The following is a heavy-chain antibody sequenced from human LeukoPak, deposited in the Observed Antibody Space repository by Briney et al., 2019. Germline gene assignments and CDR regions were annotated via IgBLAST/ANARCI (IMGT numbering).Heavy chain of an antibody. J-gene: IGHJ4*02. CDR1: GGSISNYY. CDR2: VYYDGTT. CDR3: AREDYCSGGICYPMKFDY. D-gene: IGHD2-15*01. V-gene: IGHV4-59*01. Sequence: SETQSLTCTVSGGSISNYYWSWIRQPPGKGLEWIGFVYYDGTTNYSPSLKSRVTISVDTSKNQFSLKVSSVTAADTAVYYCAREDYCSGGICYPMKFDYWGQGTLATVSS.